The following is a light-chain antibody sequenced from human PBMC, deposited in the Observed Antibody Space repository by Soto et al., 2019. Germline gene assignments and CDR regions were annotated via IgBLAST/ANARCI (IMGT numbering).Light chain of an antibody. J-gene: IGKJ2*01. CDR2: DAS. CDR3: KQSYSTPYT. CDR1: QDISNY. Sequence: DIQMTQSPSSLSASVGDRVTITCQASQDISNYLNWYQQKPGKAHKLLVYDASNLETGVQSRFSGSGSGTDFTFTIRSLQPEDIAAYYCKQSYSTPYTFGQGTKVDIK. V-gene: IGKV1-33*01.